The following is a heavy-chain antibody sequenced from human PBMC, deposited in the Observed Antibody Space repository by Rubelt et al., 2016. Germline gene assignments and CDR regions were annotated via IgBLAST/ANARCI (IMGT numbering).Heavy chain of an antibody. CDR3: ARGLAQDY. V-gene: IGHV4-34*01. CDR1: GGSFSGYY. CDR2: INHSGST. Sequence: QVQLQQWGAGLLKPSETLSLTCAVYGGSFSGYYWSWIRQPPGKGLEWIGEINHSGSTNYNPSLKSRVTISVDTSKNQFSLKLSSVTAADTALYYCARGLAQDYWGQGTLVTVSS. J-gene: IGHJ4*02.